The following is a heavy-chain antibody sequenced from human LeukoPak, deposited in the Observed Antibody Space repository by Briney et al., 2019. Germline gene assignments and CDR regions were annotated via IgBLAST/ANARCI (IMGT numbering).Heavy chain of an antibody. CDR3: ARDIAGGWNYFDY. CDR1: YY. Sequence: YYIHWVRQAPGQGLEGMGIINPTGGSTVYAQKFQGRVTMNRDTSTSTVYMEMSSLRSEDTAVYYCARDIAGGWNYFDYWGQGTLVTVSS. D-gene: IGHD1-14*01. CDR2: INPTGGST. V-gene: IGHV1-46*01. J-gene: IGHJ4*02.